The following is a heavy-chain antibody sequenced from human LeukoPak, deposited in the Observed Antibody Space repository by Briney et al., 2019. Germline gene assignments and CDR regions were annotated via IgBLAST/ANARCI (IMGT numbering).Heavy chain of an antibody. Sequence: GGSLRLSCVVSGFTFSSYEMNWVRQAPGKELEWVSYIRSSGDTIYYADSVKGRFTISRDNAKNSLYLQMNSLRAEDTTVYYCARGGSSSWYGYWYFDLWGRGTLVTVSS. J-gene: IGHJ2*01. D-gene: IGHD6-13*01. CDR3: ARGGSSSWYGYWYFDL. CDR2: IRSSGDTI. V-gene: IGHV3-48*03. CDR1: GFTFSSYE.